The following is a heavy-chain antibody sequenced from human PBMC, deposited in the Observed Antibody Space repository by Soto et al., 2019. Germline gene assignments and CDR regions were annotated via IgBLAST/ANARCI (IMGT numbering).Heavy chain of an antibody. D-gene: IGHD3-22*01. Sequence: ASVKVSCKASGYTFTGYYMHWVRQAPGQGLEWMGIINPSGGSTSYAQKFQGRVTMTRDTSTSTVYMELSSPRSEDTAVYYCARGVSNRGSGYSNFDYWGQGTLVTVSS. CDR3: ARGVSNRGSGYSNFDY. J-gene: IGHJ4*02. V-gene: IGHV1-46*01. CDR1: GYTFTGYY. CDR2: INPSGGST.